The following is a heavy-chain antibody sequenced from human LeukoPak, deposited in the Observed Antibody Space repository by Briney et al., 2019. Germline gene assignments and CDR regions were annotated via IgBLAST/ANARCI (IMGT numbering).Heavy chain of an antibody. V-gene: IGHV3-30*02. CDR1: GFPFSTYG. CDR2: IRYDGNNK. J-gene: IGHJ4*02. D-gene: IGHD1-26*01. CDR3: AKDGGGRSWDGSFDY. Sequence: GGSLRLSCAASGFPFSTYGMHWVRQAPGKGLEWVAFIRYDGNNKYYADSVKGRFTISRDNSKNTLYLQMNSLRAEDTAVYYCAKDGGGRSWDGSFDYGGRGTLATV.